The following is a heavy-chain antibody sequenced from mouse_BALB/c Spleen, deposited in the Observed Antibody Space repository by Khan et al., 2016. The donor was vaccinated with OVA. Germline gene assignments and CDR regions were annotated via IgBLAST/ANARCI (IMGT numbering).Heavy chain of an antibody. CDR1: GYTFTNYW. V-gene: IGHV1-69*02. CDR2: IYPSDSYT. J-gene: IGHJ2*01. CDR3: TRGDPGNFDY. Sequence: QVQLQQPGAELVRPGASVKLSCKTSGYTFTNYWINWVKQRPGQGLEWIGNIYPSDSYTNYNQKFKDKATLTVDKSSSTAYMQLTSTTSKDSAVYYCTRGDPGNFDYWGHGTTLTVSS. D-gene: IGHD2-13*01.